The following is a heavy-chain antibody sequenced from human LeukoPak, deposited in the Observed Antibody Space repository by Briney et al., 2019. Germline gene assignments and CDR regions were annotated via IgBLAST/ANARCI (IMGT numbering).Heavy chain of an antibody. D-gene: IGHD5-18*01. V-gene: IGHV1-24*01. J-gene: IGHJ4*02. CDR1: GYTLTELS. CDR3: ATLPPGYSYGSRFVDY. CDR2: FDPEDGET. Sequence: ASVKVSCKVSGYTLTELSMHWVRQAPGKGLEWMGGFDPEDGETIYAQKFQGRVTMTEDTSTDTAYMELSSLRSEDTAVYYCATLPPGYSYGSRFVDYWGQGTLVTVSS.